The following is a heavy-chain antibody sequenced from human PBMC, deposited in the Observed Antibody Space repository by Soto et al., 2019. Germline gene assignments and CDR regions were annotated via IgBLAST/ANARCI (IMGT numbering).Heavy chain of an antibody. Sequence: GGSLRLSCAASGFTFSGYAVSWVRQAPGKGLEWVSAISGSGGSTYYADSVKGRFTISRDNSKNTLYLQMNSLRAEDTAVYYCAMDEYSGWKFDYWGQGTLVTVSS. CDR1: GFTFSGYA. CDR3: AMDEYSGWKFDY. V-gene: IGHV3-23*01. D-gene: IGHD6-19*01. J-gene: IGHJ4*02. CDR2: ISGSGGST.